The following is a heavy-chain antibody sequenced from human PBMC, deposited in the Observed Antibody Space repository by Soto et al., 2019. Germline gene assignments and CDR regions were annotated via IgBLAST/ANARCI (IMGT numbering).Heavy chain of an antibody. D-gene: IGHD3-16*02. J-gene: IGHJ4*02. CDR2: ISGSGGST. Sequence: EVQLLESGGGLVQPGGSLRLSCAASGFTFSSYAMSWVRQAPGKGLEWVSAISGSGGSTYYADYVKGRFTISRDNSKNTLYLHMNSLSADDTALYYCARDRFLSAYIWGSYRLFDYWGQGTLVTVSS. V-gene: IGHV3-23*01. CDR3: ARDRFLSAYIWGSYRLFDY. CDR1: GFTFSSYA.